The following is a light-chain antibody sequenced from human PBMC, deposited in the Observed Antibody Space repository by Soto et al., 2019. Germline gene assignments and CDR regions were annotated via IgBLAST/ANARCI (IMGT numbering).Light chain of an antibody. CDR1: QSVSSSY. V-gene: IGKV3-20*01. CDR2: GAS. Sequence: EIVLTQSPGTLSLSPGERATLSCRASQSVSSSYLAWYQQKPGQAPRLLIYGASSRATGIPDRFSGSGSGTDCTLTISRLEAEDFAVDYCQHYGNSPVYTFGQGTKLEIK. CDR3: QHYGNSPVYT. J-gene: IGKJ2*01.